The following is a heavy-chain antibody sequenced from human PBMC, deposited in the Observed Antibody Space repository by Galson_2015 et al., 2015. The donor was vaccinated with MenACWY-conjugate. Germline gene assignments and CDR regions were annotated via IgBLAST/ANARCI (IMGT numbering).Heavy chain of an antibody. D-gene: IGHD5-24*01. CDR1: GFTFSSYW. V-gene: IGHV3-74*01. CDR3: ARDPERGDGYVLDY. J-gene: IGHJ4*02. CDR2: INRDGSST. Sequence: SLRLSCAASGFTFSSYWMYRVRQAPGKGLVWVAHINRDGSSTSYADSVKGRFTISRDNAKNMLYLQMNSLRAEDTAVYYCARDPERGDGYVLDYWGQGTLVTVSS.